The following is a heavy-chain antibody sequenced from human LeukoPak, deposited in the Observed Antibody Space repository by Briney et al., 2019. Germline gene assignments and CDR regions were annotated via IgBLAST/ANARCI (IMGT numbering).Heavy chain of an antibody. CDR2: ISASGAST. CDR3: AGDYDSWSGHTPEPNGAMD. J-gene: IGHJ4*02. D-gene: IGHD3-3*01. Sequence: PGGSLRLSCAASGFTFSSYAMSWVRQAPGKGLEWVSGISASGASTYYADSVKRRFTISRDNSKNTLYLQMNSLRADDTAVYYCAGDYDSWSGHTPEPNGAMDWGQGTLVTVSS. CDR1: GFTFSSYA. V-gene: IGHV3-23*01.